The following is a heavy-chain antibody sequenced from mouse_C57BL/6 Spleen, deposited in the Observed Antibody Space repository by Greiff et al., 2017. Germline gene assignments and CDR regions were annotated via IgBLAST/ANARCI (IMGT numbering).Heavy chain of an antibody. Sequence: QVQLQQPGTELVKPGASVKLSCKASGYTFTSYWMHWVKQRPGQGLEWIGNINPSNGGTNYNEKFKSKATLTVDKSSSTAYMQLSSLTTEDSAVYYWAREGGYHDAKDYWGQGTAVTVAS. CDR1: GYTFTSYW. J-gene: IGHJ4*01. CDR3: AREGGYHDAKDY. CDR2: INPSNGGT. D-gene: IGHD2-2*01. V-gene: IGHV1-53*01.